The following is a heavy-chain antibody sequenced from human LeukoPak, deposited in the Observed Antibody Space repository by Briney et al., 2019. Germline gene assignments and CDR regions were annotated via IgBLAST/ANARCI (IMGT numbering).Heavy chain of an antibody. D-gene: IGHD2-2*01. CDR1: GGTFSSYA. V-gene: IGHV1-69*01. J-gene: IGHJ3*02. CDR3: ARAFPLRCSSTSCGLSAFDI. Sequence: SVKVSCKASGGTFSSYAISWVRQAPGQGLEWMVGIIPIFGTANYAQKFQGRVTITADESTITAYMKLSSLRSEDTAVCYCARAFPLRCSSTSCGLSAFDIWGQGTMVTVSS. CDR2: IIPIFGTA.